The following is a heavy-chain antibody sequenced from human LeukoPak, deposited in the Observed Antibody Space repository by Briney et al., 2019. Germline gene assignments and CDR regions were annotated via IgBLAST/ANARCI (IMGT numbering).Heavy chain of an antibody. V-gene: IGHV3-20*04. D-gene: IGHD3-22*01. CDR2: INWNGGNT. CDR3: ARLDSSGYYSSSNFDC. CDR1: GFTFDDYG. Sequence: GGSLRLSCAVSGFTFDDYGMSWVRQAPGKGLEWVSGINWNGGNTGYADAVKSRVTISRDNAKNSLYLQMNSLRAEDTALYYCARLDSSGYYSSSNFDCWGQGTLVTVSS. J-gene: IGHJ4*02.